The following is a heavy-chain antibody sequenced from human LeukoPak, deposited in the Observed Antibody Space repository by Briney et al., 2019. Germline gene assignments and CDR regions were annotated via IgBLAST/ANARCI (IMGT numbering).Heavy chain of an antibody. Sequence: SETLPLTCTVSGGSISSSSYYWGWIRQPPGKGLEWIGSIYYSGSTYYNPSLKGRVTISVDTSKNQFSLKLSSVTAADTAVYYCARQGLPNYYDSSGYLGYWGQGTLVTVSS. CDR1: GGSISSSSYY. CDR2: IYYSGST. CDR3: ARQGLPNYYDSSGYLGY. J-gene: IGHJ4*02. D-gene: IGHD3-22*01. V-gene: IGHV4-39*01.